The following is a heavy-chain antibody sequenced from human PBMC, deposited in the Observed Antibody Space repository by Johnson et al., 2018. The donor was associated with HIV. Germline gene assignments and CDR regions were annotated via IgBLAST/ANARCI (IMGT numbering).Heavy chain of an antibody. Sequence: VQLVESGGGLIQPGGSLRLSCAASGFTVSSNYMSWVRQAPGKGLEWVSVIYSGGSTYYADSVKGRFTISRDNSKNMTNLQMNSLRAEDTAVYYCAKAHGFGEFMIAFDIWGQGTMVTVSS. CDR2: IYSGGST. J-gene: IGHJ3*02. D-gene: IGHD3-10*01. V-gene: IGHV3-66*03. CDR1: GFTVSSNY. CDR3: AKAHGFGEFMIAFDI.